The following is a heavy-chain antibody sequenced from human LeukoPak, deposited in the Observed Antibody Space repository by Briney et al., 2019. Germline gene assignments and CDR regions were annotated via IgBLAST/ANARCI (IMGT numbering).Heavy chain of an antibody. D-gene: IGHD5-12*01. CDR3: VRRGGRGYSGYGLDYFDY. V-gene: IGHV5-51*01. Sequence: GESLEISCKGYGYSFTSYWIGWVRQMPGKGLEWMGIIYPGDSDTRYSPSFQGQVTISADKSISTAYLQWSSLKASDTAMYYCVRRGGRGYSGYGLDYFDYWGQGTLVTVSS. CDR2: IYPGDSDT. J-gene: IGHJ4*02. CDR1: GYSFTSYW.